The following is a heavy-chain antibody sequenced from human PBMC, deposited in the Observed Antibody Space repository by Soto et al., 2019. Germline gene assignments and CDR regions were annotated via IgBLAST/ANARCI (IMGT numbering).Heavy chain of an antibody. CDR2: IIPIIGPA. J-gene: IGHJ5*02. V-gene: IGHV1-69*01. CDR3: ARHLGTARAGPPRRETYGWLDP. D-gene: IGHD2-8*02. CDR1: GGTFTYYG. Sequence: QVQLVQSGAEVKRPGSSVKLSCKASGGTFTYYGISWVRQAPGQGLEWMGGIIPIIGPATHAQKFQGRVTVTADQSTSTAYMDLSSLGSEDTALYHCARHLGTARAGPPRRETYGWLDPWGQGTLVNVSS.